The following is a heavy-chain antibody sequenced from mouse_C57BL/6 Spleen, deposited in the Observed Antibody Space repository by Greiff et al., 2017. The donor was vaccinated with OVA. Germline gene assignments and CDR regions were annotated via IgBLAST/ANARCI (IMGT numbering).Heavy chain of an antibody. D-gene: IGHD2-4*01. Sequence: VQLKESGGGLVKPGGSLKLSCAASGFTFSDYGMHWVRQAPEKGLEWVAYISSGSSTIYYADTVKGRFTISRDNAKNTLFLQMTSLRSEDTAMYYCARDDYDKTGYAMDYWGQGTSVTVSS. J-gene: IGHJ4*01. CDR1: GFTFSDYG. CDR3: ARDDYDKTGYAMDY. V-gene: IGHV5-17*01. CDR2: ISSGSSTI.